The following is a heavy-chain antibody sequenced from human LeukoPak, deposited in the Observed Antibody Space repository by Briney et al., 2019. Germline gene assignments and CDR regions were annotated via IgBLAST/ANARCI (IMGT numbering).Heavy chain of an antibody. D-gene: IGHD3-22*01. V-gene: IGHV3-21*03. CDR3: AGSDTIGYLPREWDYWYFDR. J-gene: IGHJ2*01. CDR1: GFSFSSHD. CDR2: ISGSSKSI. Sequence: GGSLRLSCATSGFSFSSHDMNWVRQAPGQGLEWVSSISGSSKSIDYADSLKGRFAISRDNARNSLYLQLNSLRAEDTAVYYCAGSDTIGYLPREWDYWYFDRWGRGTLVTVSS.